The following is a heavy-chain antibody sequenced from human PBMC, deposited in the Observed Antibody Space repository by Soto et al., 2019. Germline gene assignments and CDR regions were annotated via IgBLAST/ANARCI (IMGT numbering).Heavy chain of an antibody. CDR2: IYYSGST. D-gene: IGHD3-10*01. Sequence: SLTCTVPNCSISSSSYFWAWIRRPPGKGLEWIGNIYYSGSTYYNPSLKSRVTISVDTSKNQFSLKLSSVTAADTAVYYCARVLRDYPFYYYYMDVWGTGTTVTVSS. CDR3: ARVLRDYPFYYYYMDV. V-gene: IGHV4-39*01. J-gene: IGHJ6*03. CDR1: NCSISSSSYF.